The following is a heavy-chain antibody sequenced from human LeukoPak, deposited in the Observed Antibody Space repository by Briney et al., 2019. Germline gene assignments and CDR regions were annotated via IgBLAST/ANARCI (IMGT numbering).Heavy chain of an antibody. CDR2: IYYSGST. V-gene: IGHV4-39*01. CDR1: GGSISSSSYY. CDR3: ARHFYDGRTWYYDSSGYYYFDY. D-gene: IGHD3-22*01. Sequence: SETLSLTCTVSGGSISSSSYYWGWIRQPPGKGLEWIGSIYYSGSTYYNPSLKSRVTISVDTSKNQFSLKLSSVTAVDTAVYYCARHFYDGRTWYYDSSGYYYFDYWGQGTLVTVSS. J-gene: IGHJ4*02.